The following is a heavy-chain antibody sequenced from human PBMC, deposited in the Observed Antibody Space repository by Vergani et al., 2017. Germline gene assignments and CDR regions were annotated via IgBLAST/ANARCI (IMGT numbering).Heavy chain of an antibody. CDR3: ARTRYYYYGKDV. CDR2: IYWNDDK. V-gene: IGHV2-5*01. J-gene: IGHJ6*02. CDR1: GFSLSTSGVG. Sequence: QITLKESGPTLVKPTQTLTLTCTFSGFSLSTSGVGVGWIRQPPGKALEWLALIYWNDDKRYSPSLKSRLTITKDTSKNQVVLTMTNMDPVDTATYYCARTRYYYYGKDVWGQGTTVTVSS.